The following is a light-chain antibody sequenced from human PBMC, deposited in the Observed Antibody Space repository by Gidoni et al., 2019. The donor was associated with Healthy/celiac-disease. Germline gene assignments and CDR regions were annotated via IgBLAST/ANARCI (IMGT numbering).Light chain of an antibody. V-gene: IGKV1-39*01. J-gene: IGKJ2*01. CDR3: QQSYSTPRT. CDR1: QSISSY. Sequence: DIQRTQSPSSLSASVGDRVTITCRASQSISSYLNWYQQKPGKAPKLLIYAASSLQSGVPSRFSGSGSGTYFTLTISSLQPEDFATYYCQQSYSTPRTFXQXTKLEIK. CDR2: AAS.